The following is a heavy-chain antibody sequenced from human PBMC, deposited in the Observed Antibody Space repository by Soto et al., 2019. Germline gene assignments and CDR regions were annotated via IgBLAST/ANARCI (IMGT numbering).Heavy chain of an antibody. Sequence: PSETLSLTCTVSGGSISSYYWSWIRQPPGKGLEWIGYIYYSGSTNYNPSLKSRVTISVDTSKNQFSLKLSSVTAADTAVYYCARAGYCSGGSCYFFDIWGQGTMVTVSS. V-gene: IGHV4-59*01. CDR1: GGSISSYY. CDR2: IYYSGST. D-gene: IGHD2-15*01. CDR3: ARAGYCSGGSCYFFDI. J-gene: IGHJ3*02.